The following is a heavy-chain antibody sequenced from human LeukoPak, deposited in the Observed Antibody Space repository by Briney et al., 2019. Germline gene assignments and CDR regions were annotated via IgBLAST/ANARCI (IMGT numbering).Heavy chain of an antibody. D-gene: IGHD2-2*01. J-gene: IGHJ4*02. Sequence: ASVKASCKASVYTFTSYYMHWVRQAPGQGVEWMGIINPSGGSTSYAQKFQGRVTMTRDTSTSTVYMELSSLRSEDTAVYYCARVLGYCSSTSCYGYFDYWGQGTLVTVSS. V-gene: IGHV1-46*01. CDR2: INPSGGST. CDR3: ARVLGYCSSTSCYGYFDY. CDR1: VYTFTSYY.